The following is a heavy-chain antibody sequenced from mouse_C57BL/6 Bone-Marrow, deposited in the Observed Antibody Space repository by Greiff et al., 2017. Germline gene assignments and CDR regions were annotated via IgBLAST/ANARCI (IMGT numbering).Heavy chain of an antibody. V-gene: IGHV5-15*01. CDR2: ISNLAYSI. CDR3: ARQGGDYYGSREYFDV. D-gene: IGHD1-1*01. CDR1: GFTFSDYG. Sequence: EVQGVESGGGLVQPGGSLKLSCAASGFTFSDYGMAWVRQAPRKGPEWVAFISNLAYSIYYADTVTGRFTISRENAKNTLYLEMSSLRSEDTAMYYCARQGGDYYGSREYFDVWGTGTTVTVSS. J-gene: IGHJ1*03.